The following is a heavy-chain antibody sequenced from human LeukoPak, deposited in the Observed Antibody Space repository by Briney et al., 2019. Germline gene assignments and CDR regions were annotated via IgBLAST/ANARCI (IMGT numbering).Heavy chain of an antibody. CDR2: INPSGGGT. D-gene: IGHD3-22*01. CDR3: AREGSSGYYYFDF. V-gene: IGHV1-46*01. CDR1: GYTFTSYT. Sequence: ASVKVSCKASGYTFTSYTMHWVRQAPGQGLEWMGIINPSGGGTSYAQKFRGRVTMTRDTSTSTLYMEPSSLRSEDTAVYYCAREGSSGYYYFDFWGQGTLVTVSS. J-gene: IGHJ4*02.